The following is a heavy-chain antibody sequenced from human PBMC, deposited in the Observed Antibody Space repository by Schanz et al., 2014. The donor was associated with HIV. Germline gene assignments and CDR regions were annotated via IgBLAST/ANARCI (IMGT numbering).Heavy chain of an antibody. CDR1: GFTFRSYG. J-gene: IGHJ5*02. CDR3: AKDAYSSNYINWVDP. CDR2: ISHDGSNK. D-gene: IGHD6-13*01. Sequence: QVQLVESGGGVVRPGRSLRLSCAASGFTFRSYGMHWVRQAPGKGREWVATISHDGSNKYYADSVKGRFTISRDNSKNTLYLQMISLKVEDTAMYYCAKDAYSSNYINWVDPWGQGTLVTVSS. V-gene: IGHV3-30*18.